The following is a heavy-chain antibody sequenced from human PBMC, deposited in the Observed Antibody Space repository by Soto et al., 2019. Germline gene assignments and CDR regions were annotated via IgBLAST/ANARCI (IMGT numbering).Heavy chain of an antibody. D-gene: IGHD2-2*01. CDR3: ARDRRVDGPDNYAMDV. CDR2: INPNSSGT. J-gene: IGHJ6*02. CDR1: GYSLRGNY. Sequence: ASVKVSCKASGYSLRGNYIHWVRQTPGQGLEWMGWINPNSSGTVYAQKFQGRVTMTRDTPLTTVYMQLNRLTSDDAAVYYCARDRRVDGPDNYAMDVWGQGTTVTVSS. V-gene: IGHV1-2*02.